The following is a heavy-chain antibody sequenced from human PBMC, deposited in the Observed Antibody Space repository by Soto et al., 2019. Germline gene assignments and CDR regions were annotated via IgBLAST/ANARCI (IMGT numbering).Heavy chain of an antibody. CDR3: AKDIWGYCSGGSCYHFDY. D-gene: IGHD2-15*01. CDR1: GFTFSSYG. J-gene: IGHJ4*02. CDR2: ISYDGSNK. Sequence: GGSLRLSCAASGFTFSSYGMHWVRQAPGKGLEWVAVISYDGSNKYYADSVKGRFTISRDNSKNTLYLQMNSLRAEDTAVYYCAKDIWGYCSGGSCYHFDYWGQGTLVTVSS. V-gene: IGHV3-30*18.